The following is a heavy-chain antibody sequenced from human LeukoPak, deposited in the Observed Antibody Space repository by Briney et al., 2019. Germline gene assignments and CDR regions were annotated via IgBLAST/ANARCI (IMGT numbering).Heavy chain of an antibody. V-gene: IGHV3-7*03. CDR3: AKAGRGGAITMVRGVKGDYYYMDV. J-gene: IGHJ6*03. D-gene: IGHD3-10*01. CDR1: GFTFSSYW. CDR2: IKQDGSEK. Sequence: GGSLRLSCAASGFTFSSYWMSWVRQAPGKGLEWVANIKQDGSEKYYVDSVKGRFTISRDNSKNTLYLQMNSLRAEDTAVYYCAKAGRGGAITMVRGVKGDYYYMDVWGKGTTVSISS.